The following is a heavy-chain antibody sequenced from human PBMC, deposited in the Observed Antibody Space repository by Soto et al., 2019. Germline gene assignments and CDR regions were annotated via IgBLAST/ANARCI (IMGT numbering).Heavy chain of an antibody. CDR3: ARGDGLWFGALLSMDV. D-gene: IGHD3-10*01. Sequence: SETLSLTCAVYGGSFSGYYWSWIRQPPGKGLEWIGEINHSGSTNYNPSLKSRVTISVDTHKNQFSLKLSSVTAAVTAVYYCARGDGLWFGALLSMDVWGKGTTVTVSS. J-gene: IGHJ6*03. V-gene: IGHV4-34*01. CDR1: GGSFSGYY. CDR2: INHSGST.